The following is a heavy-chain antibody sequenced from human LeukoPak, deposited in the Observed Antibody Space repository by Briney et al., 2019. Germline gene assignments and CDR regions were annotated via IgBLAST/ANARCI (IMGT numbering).Heavy chain of an antibody. CDR1: GFIFSNYL. CDR2: ISYDGSNK. V-gene: IGHV3-30-3*01. Sequence: GGSLRLSCAASGFIFSNYLMHWVRQAPGKGLEWVAFISYDGSNKYYADSVKGRFTISRDNSKNTLYLQMNSLRAEDTAVYYCAKDRGDIAAAGTGGYFDYWGQGTLVTVSS. J-gene: IGHJ4*02. D-gene: IGHD6-13*01. CDR3: AKDRGDIAAAGTGGYFDY.